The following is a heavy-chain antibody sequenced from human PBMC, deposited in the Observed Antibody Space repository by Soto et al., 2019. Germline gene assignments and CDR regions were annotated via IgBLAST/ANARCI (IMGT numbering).Heavy chain of an antibody. CDR3: AKDQGIAGCHGID. V-gene: IGHV3-30*18. J-gene: IGHJ4*01. CDR2: ISNHGSDK. Sequence: QVQLVESGGGVVQPGRALRLSCAASGFTFNNYGMHWVRQAPGKGLEWVATISNHGSDKDYADSVKGRLTISSDNSKKTVYLPMNSLRAEETAVYYCAKDQGIAGCHGIDWGQGTMVTVSS. D-gene: IGHD6-13*01. CDR1: GFTFNNYG.